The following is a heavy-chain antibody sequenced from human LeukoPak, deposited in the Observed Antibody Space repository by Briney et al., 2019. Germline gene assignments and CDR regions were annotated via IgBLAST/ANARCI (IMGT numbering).Heavy chain of an antibody. V-gene: IGHV4-59*01. CDR2: IYYSGST. Sequence: SETLSLTCTVSGGSISSYYWSWIRQPPGKGLEWIGYIYYSGSTNYNPSLKSRVTISVDTSKNQFSLKLSSVTAADTAVYYCARALVGATPWDFDPWGQGTLVTVSS. D-gene: IGHD1-26*01. J-gene: IGHJ5*02. CDR3: ARALVGATPWDFDP. CDR1: GGSISSYY.